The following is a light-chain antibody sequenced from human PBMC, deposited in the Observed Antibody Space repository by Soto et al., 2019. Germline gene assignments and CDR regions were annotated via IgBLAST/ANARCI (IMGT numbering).Light chain of an antibody. V-gene: IGLV2-14*03. Sequence: QSALTQPASVSGSPGQSITISCTGTSSDVGGYNYVSWYQQHPGKAPKLLINDVSNRPSGISDRFSGSKSGNTASLTISGLQAEDEADYYCRSYTSSTTVVFGTGTKLTVL. CDR3: RSYTSSTTVV. CDR2: DVS. CDR1: SSDVGGYNY. J-gene: IGLJ1*01.